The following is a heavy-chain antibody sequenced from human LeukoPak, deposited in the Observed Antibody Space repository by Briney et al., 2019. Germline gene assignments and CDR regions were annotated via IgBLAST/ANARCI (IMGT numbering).Heavy chain of an antibody. D-gene: IGHD3-22*01. CDR1: GFTFSSYW. J-gene: IGHJ4*02. V-gene: IGHV3-7*01. CDR2: IKQDGSEK. Sequence: GGSLRLSCAASGFTFSSYWMSWVRQAPGKGLEWVANIKQDGSEKYYVDSVKGRFTISRDNAKNSLYLQMNSLRAEDTAVYYCATNARYDSSGYYYEGYFDYWGQGTLVTVSS. CDR3: ATNARYDSSGYYYEGYFDY.